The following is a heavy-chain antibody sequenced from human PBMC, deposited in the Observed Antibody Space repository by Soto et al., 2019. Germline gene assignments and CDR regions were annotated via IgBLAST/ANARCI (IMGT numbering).Heavy chain of an antibody. D-gene: IGHD2-15*01. CDR3: ARDQDIVVVVAANYYYSYGMDV. CDR1: GGTFSSYA. Sequence: QVQLVQSGAEVKKPGSSVKVSCKASGGTFSSYAISWVRQAPGQGLEWMGGIIPIFGTANYAQKFQGRVTITADESTSTAYMELSSLRSEDTAVYYCARDQDIVVVVAANYYYSYGMDVWGQGTTVTVSS. CDR2: IIPIFGTA. J-gene: IGHJ6*02. V-gene: IGHV1-69*01.